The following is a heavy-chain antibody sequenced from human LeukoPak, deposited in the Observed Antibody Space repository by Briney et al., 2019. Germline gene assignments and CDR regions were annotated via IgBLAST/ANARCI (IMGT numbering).Heavy chain of an antibody. CDR3: ARAGPYGGEPGQYYYFYMDV. D-gene: IGHD4-23*01. Sequence: GGSLRLSCAASGFTFSSYEANWVRQAPGKGLEWVSYISSSGSTIYYADSVKGRFTISRDNAKNSLYLQMNSLRAEDTAVYYCARAGPYGGEPGQYYYFYMDVWGKGTTVAVSS. J-gene: IGHJ6*03. V-gene: IGHV3-48*03. CDR1: GFTFSSYE. CDR2: ISSSGSTI.